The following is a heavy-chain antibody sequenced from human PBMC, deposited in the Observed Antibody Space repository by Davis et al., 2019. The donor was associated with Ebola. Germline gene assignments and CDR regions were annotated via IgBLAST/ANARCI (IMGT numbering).Heavy chain of an antibody. J-gene: IGHJ4*02. Sequence: AASVKVSCKASGYTFTSYDINWVRQATGQGLEWMGWMNPNSGGTNYAQKFQGRVTMTRDTSISTAYMELSRLRSDDTAVYYCARMDFGVVTGDYWGQGTLVTVSS. V-gene: IGHV1-2*02. CDR3: ARMDFGVVTGDY. CDR2: MNPNSGGT. CDR1: GYTFTSYD. D-gene: IGHD3-3*01.